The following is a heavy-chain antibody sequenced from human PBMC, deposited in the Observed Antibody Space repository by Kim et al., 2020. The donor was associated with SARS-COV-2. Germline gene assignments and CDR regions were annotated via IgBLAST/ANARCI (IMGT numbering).Heavy chain of an antibody. CDR1: GYTFTSYY. D-gene: IGHD3-22*01. CDR2: INPSGGST. Sequence: ASVKVSCKASGYTFTSYYMHWVRQAPGQGLEWMGIINPSGGSTSYAQKFQGRVTMTRDTSTSTVYMELSSLRSEDTAVYYCARESNDSSGYYYWYSSWYFDLWGRGTLVTVSS. V-gene: IGHV1-46*01. J-gene: IGHJ2*01. CDR3: ARESNDSSGYYYWYSSWYFDL.